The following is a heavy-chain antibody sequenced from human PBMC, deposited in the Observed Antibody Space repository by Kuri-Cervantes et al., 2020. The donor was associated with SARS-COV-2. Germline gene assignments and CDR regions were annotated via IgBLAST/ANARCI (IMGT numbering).Heavy chain of an antibody. J-gene: IGHJ4*02. D-gene: IGHD5-12*01. V-gene: IGHV3-30*02. CDR2: IRYDGSDK. CDR1: GFTFGTYG. Sequence: GGPLRLSCAASGFTFGTYGMHWVRQAPGKGLERVAFIRYDGSDKYYGDSVKGRFTSSRDNSKNTLYLQMNSLRAEDTAVYYCANEASQVDYWGQGALVTVSS. CDR3: ANEASQVDY.